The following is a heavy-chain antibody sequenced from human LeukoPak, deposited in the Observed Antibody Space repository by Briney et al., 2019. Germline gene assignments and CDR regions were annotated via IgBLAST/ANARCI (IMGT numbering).Heavy chain of an antibody. CDR3: ARDLGIVGATTPDY. V-gene: IGHV1-2*02. D-gene: IGHD1-26*01. CDR2: INPNSGGT. Sequence: GASVKVSCKASGYTFTGYYMHWVRQAPGQGLEWMGWINPNSGGTNYAQKFQGRVTMTRDTSISTAYMELSRLRSDDTAVHYCARDLGIVGATTPDYWGQGTLVTVSS. CDR1: GYTFTGYY. J-gene: IGHJ4*02.